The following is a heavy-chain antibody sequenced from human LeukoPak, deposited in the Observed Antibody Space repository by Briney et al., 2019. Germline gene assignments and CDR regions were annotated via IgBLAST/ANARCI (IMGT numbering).Heavy chain of an antibody. CDR2: INHSGST. V-gene: IGHV4-39*07. Sequence: SETLSLTCTVSGGSISGSSYHWGWIRQPPGKGLEWIGGINHSGSTNYNPSLKSRVTISVDTSKNQFSLKLSSVTAADTAVYYCARGVRYCSSTSCSFVYFQHWGQGTLVTVSS. D-gene: IGHD2-2*01. CDR3: ARGVRYCSSTSCSFVYFQH. J-gene: IGHJ1*01. CDR1: GGSISGSSYH.